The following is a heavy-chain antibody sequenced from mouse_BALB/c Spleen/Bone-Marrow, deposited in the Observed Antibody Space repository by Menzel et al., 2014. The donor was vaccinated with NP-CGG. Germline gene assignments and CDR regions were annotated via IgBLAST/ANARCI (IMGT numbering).Heavy chain of an antibody. V-gene: IGHV1-66*01. J-gene: IGHJ3*01. Sequence: VQLQQSGPELVKPGASVKISCKASGYSFTSYYIHWVKQRPGQGLEWIGWIFPGSGNTKYNEKFKGKATLTTDTSSGTAYMQLSSLTSEDSAVYFCARTRAYDYDGGFAYWGQGTLVTVSA. CDR3: ARTRAYDYDGGFAY. CDR1: GYSFTSYY. CDR2: IFPGSGNT. D-gene: IGHD2-4*01.